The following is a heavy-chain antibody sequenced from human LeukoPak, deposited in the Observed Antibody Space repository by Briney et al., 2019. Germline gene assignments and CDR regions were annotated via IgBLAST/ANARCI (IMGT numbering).Heavy chain of an antibody. D-gene: IGHD5-18*01. V-gene: IGHV3-9*01. CDR3: AKDGGYSYGILDY. J-gene: IGHJ4*02. Sequence: PGRSLRLSCAASGFTFDDYAMYWVRQAPGKGLEWVSSVDWNSGSIDYADSVKGRFTISRDNAKNSLYLQMNSLRAEDTALYYCAKDGGYSYGILDYWGQGTLVTVSS. CDR1: GFTFDDYA. CDR2: VDWNSGSI.